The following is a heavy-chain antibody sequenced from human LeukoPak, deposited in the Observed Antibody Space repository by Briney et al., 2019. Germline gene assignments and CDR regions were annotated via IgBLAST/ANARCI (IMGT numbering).Heavy chain of an antibody. V-gene: IGHV3-23*01. CDR3: KTAYDILTGLDY. J-gene: IGHJ4*02. Sequence: GGSLRLSCAASGFTFSSYAMSWVRQAPGKGLEWVSAISGSGGSTYHADSVKGRFTISRDNSKNTLYLQMNSLRAEDTAVYNRKTAYDILTGLDYWGQGTLVTVSS. CDR1: GFTFSSYA. CDR2: ISGSGGST. D-gene: IGHD3-9*01.